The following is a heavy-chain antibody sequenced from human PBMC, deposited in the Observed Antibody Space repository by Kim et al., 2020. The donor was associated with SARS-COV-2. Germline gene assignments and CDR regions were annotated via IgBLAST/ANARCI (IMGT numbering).Heavy chain of an antibody. D-gene: IGHD6-19*01. CDR3: ARESASSGWYFGADVDGY. V-gene: IGHV7-4-1*02. J-gene: IGHJ4*02. CDR2: INTNTGNP. CDR1: GYTFTSYA. Sequence: ASVKVSCKASGYTFTSYAMNWVRQAPGQGLEWMGWINTNTGNPTYAQGFTGRFVFSLDTSVSTAYLQISSLKAEDTAVYYCARESASSGWYFGADVDGYWGQGALVTVSS.